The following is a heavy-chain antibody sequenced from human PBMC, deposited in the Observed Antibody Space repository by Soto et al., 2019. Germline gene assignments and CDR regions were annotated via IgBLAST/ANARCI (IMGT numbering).Heavy chain of an antibody. D-gene: IGHD6-13*01. CDR3: TRHQEPYSSSWYY. Sequence: WGSLRLSCAASGFPFSGSAMHWVRQASGKGLEWVGRIRSKANSYATAYAASVKGRFTISRDDSKNTAYLQMNSLKTEDTAVYYCTRHQEPYSSSWYYWGQGTLVTVS. CDR2: IRSKANSYAT. CDR1: GFPFSGSA. J-gene: IGHJ4*02. V-gene: IGHV3-73*01.